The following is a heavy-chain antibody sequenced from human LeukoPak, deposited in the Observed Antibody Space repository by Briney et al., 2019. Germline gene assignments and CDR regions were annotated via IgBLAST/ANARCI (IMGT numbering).Heavy chain of an antibody. V-gene: IGHV3-21*01. J-gene: IGHJ4*02. CDR1: GFTFSSYS. CDR2: ISSSSSYI. D-gene: IGHD5-18*01. Sequence: GGSLRLSCAASGFTFSSYSMNWVRQAPGKGLEWVSSISSSSSYIYYADSVKGRFTISRDNAKNSLYLQMNSLRAEDTAVYYCARDEYSYGYVNPLGADYWGQGTLVTVSS. CDR3: ARDEYSYGYVNPLGADY.